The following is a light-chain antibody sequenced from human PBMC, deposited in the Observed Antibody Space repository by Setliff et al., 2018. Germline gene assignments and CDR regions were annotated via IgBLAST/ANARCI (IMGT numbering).Light chain of an antibody. CDR3: QSYDSSLIGYV. CDR2: GTS. Sequence: GQRVTISCTGSSSNIGAGYDVHWYQQLPGTAPKLLIYGTSNRPSGVPDRFSGSKSGTSASLAITGLQAEDEADYYCQSYDSSLIGYVFGTGTKVTVL. CDR1: SSNIGAGYD. V-gene: IGLV1-40*01. J-gene: IGLJ1*01.